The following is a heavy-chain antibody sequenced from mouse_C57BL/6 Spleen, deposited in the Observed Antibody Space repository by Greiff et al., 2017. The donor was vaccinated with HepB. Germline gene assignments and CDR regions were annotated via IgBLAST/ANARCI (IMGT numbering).Heavy chain of an antibody. J-gene: IGHJ4*01. D-gene: IGHD1-1*01. CDR1: GFTFSDYG. V-gene: IGHV5-15*01. CDR3: ARQGNYYYGSSFYAMDY. CDR2: ISNLAYSI. Sequence: EVQRVESGGGLVQPGGSLKLSCAASGFTFSDYGMAWVRQAPRKGPEWVAFISNLAYSIYYADTVTGRFTISRENAKNTLYLEMSSLRSEDTAMYYCARQGNYYYGSSFYAMDYWGQGTSVTVSS.